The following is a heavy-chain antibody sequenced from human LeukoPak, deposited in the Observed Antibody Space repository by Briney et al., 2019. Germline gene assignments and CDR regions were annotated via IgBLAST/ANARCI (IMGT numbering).Heavy chain of an antibody. V-gene: IGHV1-18*01. Sequence: GASVKVSCKASGYTFTSYGISWVRQAPGQGLEWMGWISAYNGNTNYAQKLQGRVTMTTDTSTSTAYMELRSLRSDGTAVYYCARVVYSYDSSGYYPDAFAIWGQGTMVTVSS. CDR1: GYTFTSYG. CDR2: ISAYNGNT. CDR3: ARVVYSYDSSGYYPDAFAI. J-gene: IGHJ3*02. D-gene: IGHD3-22*01.